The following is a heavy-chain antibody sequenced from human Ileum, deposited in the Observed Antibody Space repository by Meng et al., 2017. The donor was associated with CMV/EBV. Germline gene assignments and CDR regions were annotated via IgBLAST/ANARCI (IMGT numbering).Heavy chain of an antibody. D-gene: IGHD3-16*01. Sequence: QVQMVHSGHEVKTPGASVTVSCKSSGYTFIDHGIVWVRQAPGKGLEWMGWISPYNGNTDSAQKVQGRVTMTTDTSTSTAYMELRSLRSDDTAVYYCARVGGGDYFDHWGQGTLVTVSS. J-gene: IGHJ4*02. CDR3: ARVGGGDYFDH. V-gene: IGHV1-18*01. CDR1: GYTFIDHG. CDR2: ISPYNGNT.